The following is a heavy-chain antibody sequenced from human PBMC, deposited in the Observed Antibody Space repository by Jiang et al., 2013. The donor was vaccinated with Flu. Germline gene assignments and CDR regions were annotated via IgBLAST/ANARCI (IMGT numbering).Heavy chain of an antibody. D-gene: IGHD3-22*01. CDR1: GGTFSSNA. J-gene: IGHJ4*02. CDR3: ARGPDTSAYYYFY. V-gene: IGHV1-69*06. CDR2: IIPIFGTS. Sequence: VQLVESGAEVKKPGSSVKVSCKASGGTFSSNAISWVRQAPGQALEWMGGIIPIFGTSNYAQKFQGRVTITADKSTSTAYMEVSSLRSEDTAVYYCARGPDTSAYYYFYWGQGTLVTVSS.